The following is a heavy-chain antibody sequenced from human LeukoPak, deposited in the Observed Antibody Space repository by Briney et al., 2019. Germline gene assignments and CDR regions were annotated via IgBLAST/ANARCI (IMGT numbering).Heavy chain of an antibody. CDR3: ARSQSSSLIDY. D-gene: IGHD6-13*01. J-gene: IGHJ4*02. CDR2: IWYDGSSK. V-gene: IGHV3-33*01. CDR1: GFSFSAYG. Sequence: GRSLRLSCAASGFSFSAYGVHWVRQAPGKGLEWVAVIWYDGSSKDYADSVKGRFTFSRDNSKNTLYLQINSLTVEDTAVYYCARSQSSSLIDYWGQGTLVTVSS.